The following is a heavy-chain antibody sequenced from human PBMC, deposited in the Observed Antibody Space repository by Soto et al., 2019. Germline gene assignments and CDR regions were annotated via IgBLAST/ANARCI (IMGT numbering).Heavy chain of an antibody. V-gene: IGHV4-30-4*01. CDR2: VFYSGTT. CDR1: GGSISSGDYY. Sequence: QVQLQESGPGLVKPSQTLSLTCTVSGGSISSGDYYWSWIRQPPGKGLEWIGYVFYSGTTYYNPSRKSRVTISVDTYKNKFSLKLSSVTAADTAVYYCARAVRGSYYDYWGQGTLVTVSS. J-gene: IGHJ4*02. D-gene: IGHD1-26*01. CDR3: ARAVRGSYYDY.